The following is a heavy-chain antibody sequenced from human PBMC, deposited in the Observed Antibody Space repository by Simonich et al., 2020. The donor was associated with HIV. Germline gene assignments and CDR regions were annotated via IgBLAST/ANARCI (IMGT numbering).Heavy chain of an antibody. J-gene: IGHJ4*02. V-gene: IGHV4-39*01. CDR1: GGSISSSSYY. CDR2: IYYSGST. CDR3: ASITGTTFRVSY. D-gene: IGHD1-7*01. Sequence: QLQLQESCPGLVTPSETLSLTCTVSGGSISSSSYYWGWIRQPPGKGLGWIGSIYYSGSTYNIPSLKRRGTISVDKAKTQFSLKLSSVTAADTAVYYYASITGTTFRVSYWGQGTLVTVSS.